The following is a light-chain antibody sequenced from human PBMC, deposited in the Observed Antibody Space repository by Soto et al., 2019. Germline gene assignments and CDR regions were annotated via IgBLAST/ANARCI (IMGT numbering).Light chain of an antibody. J-gene: IGKJ1*01. CDR1: QTVSSW. Sequence: DIQMTQSPSTLSGSVGDRVTITCRASQTVSSWLAWYQQKPGKAPKLLIYKASTLKSGVPSRFSGSGSGTEFTLTISSLQPDEFATYYSQHYNSYSEAFGQGTKVDIK. CDR2: KAS. CDR3: QHYNSYSEA. V-gene: IGKV1-5*03.